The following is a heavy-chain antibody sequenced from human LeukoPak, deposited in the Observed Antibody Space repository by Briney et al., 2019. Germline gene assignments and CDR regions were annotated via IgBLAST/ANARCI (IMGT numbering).Heavy chain of an antibody. CDR1: GFTFSNYW. V-gene: IGHV3-74*01. CDR3: ARDLGQYYDTSDNWFDP. J-gene: IGHJ5*02. D-gene: IGHD3-22*01. Sequence: GGSLRLSCAASGFTFSNYWMHWVRQAPGKGLVWVSRINSDGINTSYADSVKGRFTISRDNAKNTLNLQMNGLRAVDTAVYYCARDLGQYYDTSDNWFDPWGQGTLVTVSS. CDR2: INSDGINT.